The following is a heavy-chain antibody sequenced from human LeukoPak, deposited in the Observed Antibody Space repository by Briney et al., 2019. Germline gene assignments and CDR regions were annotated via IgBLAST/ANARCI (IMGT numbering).Heavy chain of an antibody. CDR3: TTRTWADGFDI. CDR2: IKSKADGGTA. D-gene: IGHD2-2*01. J-gene: IGHJ3*02. CDR1: GFTFRNAW. Sequence: GGSLRLSCAASGFTFRNAWMNWVRQPPGRGLEWLGRIKSKADGGTADYAAPVTGRITISRDDSKNTLYLQINSLRTDDTALYYCTTRTWADGFDIWGQGTMLTVSS. V-gene: IGHV3-15*01.